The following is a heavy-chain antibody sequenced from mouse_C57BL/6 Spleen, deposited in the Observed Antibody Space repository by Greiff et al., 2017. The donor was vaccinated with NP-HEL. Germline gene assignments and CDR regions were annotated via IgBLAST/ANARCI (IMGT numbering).Heavy chain of an antibody. D-gene: IGHD1-1*01. J-gene: IGHJ1*03. CDR2: ISYSGST. CDR3: ERKAPKRDYGSSDLYFDV. V-gene: IGHV3-8*01. Sequence: EVKLQESGPGLAKPSQTLSLTCSVTGYSITSVYWNWIRKFPGNKLEYMGYISYSGSTYYNPSLKSRISITRDTSKNQYYLQLNSVTNEDTATYYCERKAPKRDYGSSDLYFDVWGTGTTVTVSS. CDR1: GYSITSVY.